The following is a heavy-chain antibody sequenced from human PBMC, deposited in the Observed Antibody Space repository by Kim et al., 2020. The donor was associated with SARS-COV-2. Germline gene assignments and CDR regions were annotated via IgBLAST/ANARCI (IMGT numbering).Heavy chain of an antibody. CDR3: ARGSPVYYDILTGYYRDY. CDR2: INPSGGST. Sequence: ASVKVSCKASGYTFTSYYMHWVRQAPGQGLEWMGIINPSGGSTSYAQKFQGRVTMTRDTSTSTVYMELSSPRSEDTAVYYCARGSPVYYDILTGYYRDYWGQGTLVTVSS. D-gene: IGHD3-9*01. CDR1: GYTFTSYY. J-gene: IGHJ4*02. V-gene: IGHV1-46*01.